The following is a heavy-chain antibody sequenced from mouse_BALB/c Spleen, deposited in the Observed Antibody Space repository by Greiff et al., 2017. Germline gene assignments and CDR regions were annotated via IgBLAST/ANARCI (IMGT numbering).Heavy chain of an antibody. D-gene: IGHD1-1*01. CDR3: ATVVATDAMDY. CDR1: GYSITSGYY. J-gene: IGHJ4*01. V-gene: IGHV3-2*02. Sequence: DVQLQESGPGLVKPSQSLSLTCSVTGYSITSGYYWNWIRQFPGNKLEWMGYISYSGSTSYNPSLKSRISITRDTSKNQFFLQLNSVTTEDTATYYCATVVATDAMDYWGQGTSVTVSS. CDR2: ISYSGST.